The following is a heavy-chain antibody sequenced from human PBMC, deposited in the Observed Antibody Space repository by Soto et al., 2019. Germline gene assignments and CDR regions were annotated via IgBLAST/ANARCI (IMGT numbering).Heavy chain of an antibody. V-gene: IGHV4-59*01. Sequence: SETLSLTCTVSGGSISSYYWSWIRQPPGKGLEWIGYIYYSGSTNYNPSHKSRVTISVDTSKNQFSLKLSSVTAADTAVYYCARASIAAAGTGWCDPWGQGTLVTVSS. J-gene: IGHJ5*02. CDR1: GGSISSYY. CDR3: ARASIAAAGTGWCDP. CDR2: IYYSGST. D-gene: IGHD6-13*01.